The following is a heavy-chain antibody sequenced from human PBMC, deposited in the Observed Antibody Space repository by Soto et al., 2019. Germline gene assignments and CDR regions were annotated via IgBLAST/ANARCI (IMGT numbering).Heavy chain of an antibody. CDR2: ISAYNGNT. V-gene: IGHV1-18*01. CDR3: ARDKGYDILTGYSSVYYYYGMDV. CDR1: GYTFTGHY. D-gene: IGHD3-9*01. Sequence: ASVKVSCKASGYTFTGHYLHWVRQAPGQGLEWMGWISAYNGNTNYAQKLQGRVTMTTDTSTSTAYMELRSLRSDDTAVYYCARDKGYDILTGYSSVYYYYGMDVWGQGTTVTVSS. J-gene: IGHJ6*02.